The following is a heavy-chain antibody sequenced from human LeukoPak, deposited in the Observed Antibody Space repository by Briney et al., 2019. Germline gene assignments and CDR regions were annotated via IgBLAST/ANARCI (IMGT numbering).Heavy chain of an antibody. CDR1: GFSFINAW. Sequence: GGSLRLSCAASGFSFINAWMTWVRQAPGKGLEWVGRIKSKTDGGTRDYAAPVKGRITISRDDSRNTLDLQINSLKTEDTAVYYCTTEYYHYVWGSYTFDYWGQGTLVTVSS. D-gene: IGHD3-16*01. V-gene: IGHV3-15*01. J-gene: IGHJ4*02. CDR3: TTEYYHYVWGSYTFDY. CDR2: IKSKTDGGTR.